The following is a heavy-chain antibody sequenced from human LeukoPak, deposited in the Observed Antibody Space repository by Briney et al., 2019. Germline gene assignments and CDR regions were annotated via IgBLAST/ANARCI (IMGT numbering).Heavy chain of an antibody. V-gene: IGHV3-7*03. CDR2: IKEDGSEK. Sequence: GGSLRLSCAASGFIFSSYWMAWVRQAPGKGLEWVANIKEDGSEKNYVDSVKGRFTISRDNAKNSLFLQMNSLRAEDTAVYYCARVLRYCSGGNCYSGGLGYMDVRGKGTTVTISS. CDR3: ARVLRYCSGGNCYSGGLGYMDV. CDR1: GFIFSSYW. J-gene: IGHJ6*03. D-gene: IGHD2-15*01.